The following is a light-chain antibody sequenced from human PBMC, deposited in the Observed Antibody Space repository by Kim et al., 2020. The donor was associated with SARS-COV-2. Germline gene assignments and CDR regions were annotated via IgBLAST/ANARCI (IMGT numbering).Light chain of an antibody. J-gene: IGKJ5*01. Sequence: AVQMTQSPSSLSASIGDRVTITCRASQGISNDLCWYQQKPGQAPKFLFYATSSLQTGVPSRFSGSGSETDFTLTISSLQPEEAATYNTLKDYTHPWTFGQGT. CDR3: LKDYTHPWT. V-gene: IGKV1-6*01. CDR1: QGISND. CDR2: ATS.